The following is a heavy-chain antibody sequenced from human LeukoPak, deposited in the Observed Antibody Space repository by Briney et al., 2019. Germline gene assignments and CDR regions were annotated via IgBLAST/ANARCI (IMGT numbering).Heavy chain of an antibody. CDR3: AREDTPMVTPFDY. Sequence: SETLSLTCAVYGGSFCVYYWSWIRDPPGKGLGWSGEINHSGSTNYMPSLKSRVTISVDTSKNQFSLNLSAVTAADTAVYYCAREDTPMVTPFDYWGQGTLVTVSS. V-gene: IGHV4-34*01. D-gene: IGHD5-18*01. J-gene: IGHJ4*02. CDR2: INHSGST. CDR1: GGSFCVYY.